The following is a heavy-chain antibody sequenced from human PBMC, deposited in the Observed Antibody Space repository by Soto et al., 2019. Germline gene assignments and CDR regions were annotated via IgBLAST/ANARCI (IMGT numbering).Heavy chain of an antibody. J-gene: IGHJ5*02. CDR2: ISAGNGKT. CDR3: ARVPRYSSDIVVVPAVMLEDWFDP. V-gene: IGHV1-3*01. Sequence: QVQLVQSGAEVKKPGASVKVSCKASGYIFSNYAIHWVRQAPGQRFEWMGWISAGNGKTKYSQNFQGRVTITRDTSASTAYMELSSLRSEDTAVYYCARVPRYSSDIVVVPAVMLEDWFDPWGQGTLVTVSS. CDR1: GYIFSNYA. D-gene: IGHD2-2*01.